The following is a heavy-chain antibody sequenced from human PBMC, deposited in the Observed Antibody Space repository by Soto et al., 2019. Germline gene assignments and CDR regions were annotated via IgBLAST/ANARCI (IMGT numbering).Heavy chain of an antibody. D-gene: IGHD6-19*01. CDR1: GLTFSNYD. Sequence: QVQLVESGGGVVQPGGSMRLSCAASGLTFSNYDIHWVRQSPGKGLEWVALISYDENNKYDADSVKGRFTISRDNSKHTLYLQVNSLRTEDTAVYYCATKIAVTGTDYWGQGTLVTVSS. V-gene: IGHV3-30*03. J-gene: IGHJ4*02. CDR3: ATKIAVTGTDY. CDR2: ISYDENNK.